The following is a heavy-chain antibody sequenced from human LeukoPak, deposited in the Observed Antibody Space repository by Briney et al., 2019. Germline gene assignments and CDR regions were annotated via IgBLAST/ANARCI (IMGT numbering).Heavy chain of an antibody. V-gene: IGHV3-11*06. J-gene: IGHJ4*02. Sequence: PGGSPRLSCAASKFTFSDYYMSWIRQAPGKGLEWISYISSSSGHTNYAGSVQGRFTISRDNAKNSLYLQMNSLRAEDTAVYYCAKFCSGGNCFESWGQGTLVTVSS. CDR2: ISSSSGHT. CDR3: AKFCSGGNCFES. CDR1: KFTFSDYY. D-gene: IGHD4-23*01.